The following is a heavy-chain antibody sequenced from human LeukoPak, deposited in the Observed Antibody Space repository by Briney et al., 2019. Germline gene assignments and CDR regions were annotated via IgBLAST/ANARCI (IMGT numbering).Heavy chain of an antibody. CDR2: ISDSGGRT. D-gene: IGHD6-19*01. Sequence: GGSLRLSCAASGFTFSSYAMSWVRQAPGKGLEWVSSISDSGGRTYYADSVKGRFTISRDNAKNSLYLQMNSLRAEDTAVYYCASGYTSGAWGQGTLVTVSS. V-gene: IGHV3-23*01. CDR1: GFTFSSYA. J-gene: IGHJ3*01. CDR3: ASGYTSGA.